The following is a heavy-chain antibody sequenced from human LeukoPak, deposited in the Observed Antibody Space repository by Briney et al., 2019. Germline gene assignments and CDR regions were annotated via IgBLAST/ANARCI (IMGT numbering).Heavy chain of an antibody. CDR1: GGSFSGYY. J-gene: IGHJ4*02. CDR3: ARLRQQLAR. CDR2: INHSGST. D-gene: IGHD6-13*01. Sequence: PSETLSLTCTVYGGSFSGYYWSWIRQPPGKGLEWIGEINHSGSTNYNPSLKSRVTISVDTSKNQFSLELSSVTAADTAVYYCARLRQQLARWGQGTLVTVSS. V-gene: IGHV4-34*01.